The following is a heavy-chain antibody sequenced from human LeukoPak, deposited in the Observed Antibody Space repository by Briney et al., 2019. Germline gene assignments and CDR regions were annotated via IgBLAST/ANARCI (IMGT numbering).Heavy chain of an antibody. D-gene: IGHD3-22*01. Sequence: PGGSLRLSCAASGFTLSSYSMNWVRQAPGKGLEWVANIKQDGSEKYYVDSVKGRFTISRDNAKNSLYLQMNSLRAEDTAVYYCARDRSYYDSSGKLDYWGQGTLVTVSS. CDR2: IKQDGSEK. CDR3: ARDRSYYDSSGKLDY. V-gene: IGHV3-7*01. J-gene: IGHJ4*02. CDR1: GFTLSSYS.